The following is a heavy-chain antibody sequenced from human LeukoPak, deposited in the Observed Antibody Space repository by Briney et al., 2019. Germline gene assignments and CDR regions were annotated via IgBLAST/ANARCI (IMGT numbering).Heavy chain of an antibody. CDR1: GASISSYY. CDR3: AREGYSRYFDL. J-gene: IGHJ2*01. CDR2: IYKNEST. V-gene: IGHV4-59*01. D-gene: IGHD2-15*01. Sequence: SETLSLTCSISGASISSYYWSWIRKPPGKGLEWIGYIYKNESTNYNPSLKSRVFISGDTSKNQFSLKLSSVTAADTAVYYCAREGYSRYFDLWGRGTLVTVSS.